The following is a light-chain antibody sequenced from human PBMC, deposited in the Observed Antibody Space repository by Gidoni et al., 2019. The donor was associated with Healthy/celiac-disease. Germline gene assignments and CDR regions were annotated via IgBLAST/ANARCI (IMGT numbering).Light chain of an antibody. J-gene: IGKJ1*01. CDR3: MQALQTPS. CDR2: LGS. CDR1: QSLLHSNGYNY. V-gene: IGKV2-28*01. Sequence: DIVMTQSPLSLPVTPGEPASISFRSSQSLLHSNGYNYLDWYLQKPGQSPQLLIYLGSNRASGVPDRFSGSGSGTDFTLKISRVEAEDVGVYYCMQALQTPSFXQXTKVEIK.